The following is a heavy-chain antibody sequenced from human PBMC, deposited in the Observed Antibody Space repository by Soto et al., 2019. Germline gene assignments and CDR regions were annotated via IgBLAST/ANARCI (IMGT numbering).Heavy chain of an antibody. CDR2: IYPGDSDT. V-gene: IGHV5-51*01. CDR3: XRHNKGVIGYYYYGMDV. J-gene: IGHJ6*02. D-gene: IGHD3-10*01. Sequence: PGESLKISCKGSGYSFTSYWIGWVRQMPGKGLEWMGIIYPGDSDTRYSPSFQGQVTISADKSISTAYRQWSSLKASDTAMYYCXRHNKGVIGYYYYGMDVWGQGTTVTVSS. CDR1: GYSFTSYW.